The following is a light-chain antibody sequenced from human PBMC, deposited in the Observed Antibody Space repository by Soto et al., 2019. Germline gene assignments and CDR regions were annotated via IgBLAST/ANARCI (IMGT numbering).Light chain of an antibody. CDR1: QSVLYSSNNKNY. Sequence: DIVMTQSPDSLAVSLGERATINGKSSQSVLYSSNNKNYLAWYQQKPGQPPKLLISWASTRESGVPDRFSGSGSETDFTLSISSLQAEDVAVYYCQQYYTASRAFGQGTKLEIK. CDR3: QQYYTASRA. V-gene: IGKV4-1*01. CDR2: WAS. J-gene: IGKJ1*01.